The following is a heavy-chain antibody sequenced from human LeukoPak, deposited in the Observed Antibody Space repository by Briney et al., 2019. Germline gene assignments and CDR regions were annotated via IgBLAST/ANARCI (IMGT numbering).Heavy chain of an antibody. CDR1: GYTFTNLG. V-gene: IGHV1-18*01. CDR2: ISSYNTNR. CDR3: AREPQQMVRSDNWFDS. D-gene: IGHD6-13*01. J-gene: IGHJ5*01. Sequence: GASVKVSCKTSGYTFTNLGLSWLRQAPGQGLEWIGWISSYNTNRKYAHKFQGRVTMTTDTSTNTGYMELRSLKSDDTAVYYCAREPQQMVRSDNWFDSWGQGTLVSVSS.